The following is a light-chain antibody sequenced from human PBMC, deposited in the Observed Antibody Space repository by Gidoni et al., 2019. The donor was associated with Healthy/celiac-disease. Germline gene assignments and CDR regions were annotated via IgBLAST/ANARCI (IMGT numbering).Light chain of an antibody. Sequence: EIVMTQSPATLSVSPGERATLSCRASPRVSSTLAWYQQKPGQAPRLLIYGASTMATGIPARFSGSGSGTEFTLTISRLQSEDFAVYYCQQYNNWPPLTFGGGTKVEIK. J-gene: IGKJ4*01. V-gene: IGKV3-15*01. CDR1: PRVSST. CDR2: GAS. CDR3: QQYNNWPPLT.